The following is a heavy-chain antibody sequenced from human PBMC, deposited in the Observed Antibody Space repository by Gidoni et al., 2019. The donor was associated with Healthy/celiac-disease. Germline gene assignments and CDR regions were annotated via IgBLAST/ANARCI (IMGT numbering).Heavy chain of an antibody. D-gene: IGHD3-22*01. V-gene: IGHV3-7*01. CDR1: GFTFSSDW. J-gene: IGHJ3*02. CDR3: ARIDSSGYYYFDAFDI. Sequence: EVQLLESGGGLVQPGGFLRLSCAASGFTFSSDWLSWFRQAPGKGLEWVANIKQDGSEKYYVAAVKGRFTISRENAKNSLYLQMNSLRAEDTAVYYCARIDSSGYYYFDAFDIWGQGTMVTVSS. CDR2: IKQDGSEK.